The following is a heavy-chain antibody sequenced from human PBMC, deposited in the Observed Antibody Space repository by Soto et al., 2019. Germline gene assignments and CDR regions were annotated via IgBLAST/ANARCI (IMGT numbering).Heavy chain of an antibody. J-gene: IGHJ4*02. Sequence: SETLSLTCTVSGGSISSGGYYWSWIRQHPGKGLEWIGYIYYSGSTYYNPSLKSRVTISVDTSKNQFSLKLSSVTAADTAVYYCARATPRYYDILTGYLAPYFDYWGQGTLVTVSS. CDR3: ARATPRYYDILTGYLAPYFDY. CDR1: GGSISSGGYY. CDR2: IYYSGST. D-gene: IGHD3-9*01. V-gene: IGHV4-31*03.